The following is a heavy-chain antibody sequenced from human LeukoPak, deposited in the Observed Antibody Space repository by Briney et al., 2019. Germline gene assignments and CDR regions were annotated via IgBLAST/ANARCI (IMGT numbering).Heavy chain of an antibody. CDR3: ARDFAF. CDR2: IYTSGST. CDR1: GGPISSGSYY. V-gene: IGHV4-61*02. J-gene: IGHJ4*02. Sequence: SQTLSLTCTVSGGPISSGSYYWSWIRQPAGKGLEWIGRIYTSGSTNYNPSLKSRVTISVDTSKNQFSLKLSSVTAADTAVYYRARDFAFWGQGTLVTVSS.